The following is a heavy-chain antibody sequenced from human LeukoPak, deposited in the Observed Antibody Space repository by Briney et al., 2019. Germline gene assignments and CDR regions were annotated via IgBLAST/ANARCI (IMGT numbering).Heavy chain of an antibody. CDR1: GFTFSNAW. CDR2: IKSKTDGGTT. CDR3: TTDGRQQLQAYYYGMDV. J-gene: IGHJ6*02. Sequence: GGSLRLSCAASGFTFSNAWMSWVRQAPGKGLEWVGRIKSKTDGGTTDYAAPVKGRFTISRDDSKNTLYLQMNSLKTEDTAVYYCTTDGRQQLQAYYYGMDVWGQGTTVTVSS. D-gene: IGHD6-13*01. V-gene: IGHV3-15*01.